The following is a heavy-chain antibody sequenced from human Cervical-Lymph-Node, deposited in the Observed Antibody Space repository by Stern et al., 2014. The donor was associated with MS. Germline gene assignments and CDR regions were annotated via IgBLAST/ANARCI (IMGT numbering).Heavy chain of an antibody. CDR2: INWDADK. Sequence: QVTLRESGPALVKPTQTLTLTCTFSGVSLSTSGLLVSWIRQPPGKALEWLALINWDADKYSNTYRRVRLTISKDTSKNQVVLTMTNMDPVETATYYCARQRMTTVTALDYWGQGTLVTVSS. D-gene: IGHD4-17*01. CDR1: GVSLSTSGLL. CDR3: ARQRMTTVTALDY. J-gene: IGHJ4*02. V-gene: IGHV2-70*01.